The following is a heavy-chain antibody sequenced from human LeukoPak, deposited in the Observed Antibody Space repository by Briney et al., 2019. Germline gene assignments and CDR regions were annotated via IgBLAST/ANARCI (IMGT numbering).Heavy chain of an antibody. J-gene: IGHJ3*02. Sequence: QSGGSLRLSCVASGFTFSSYDIHWVCQATGKGLEWVSAIGTAGDTYYPGSVKGRFTISRENAKNSLYLQMNSLRAGDTAVYYCARARSGAFDIWGQGTMVTVSS. CDR2: IGTAGDT. V-gene: IGHV3-13*01. CDR1: GFTFSSYD. CDR3: ARARSGAFDI. D-gene: IGHD7-27*01.